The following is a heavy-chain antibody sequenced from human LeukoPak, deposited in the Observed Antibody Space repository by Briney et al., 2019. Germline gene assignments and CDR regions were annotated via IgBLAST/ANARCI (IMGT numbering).Heavy chain of an antibody. CDR3: ARESIAVAGAPFDY. CDR1: GFTFSSYE. J-gene: IGHJ4*02. Sequence: GGSLRLSCAASGFTFSSYEMNWVRQAPGKGLEWVSYISSGGTIYDADSVKGRFTISRDNAKNSLYLQMNSLRAEDTAVYYCARESIAVAGAPFDYWGQGTLVTVSS. V-gene: IGHV3-48*03. D-gene: IGHD6-19*01. CDR2: ISSGGTI.